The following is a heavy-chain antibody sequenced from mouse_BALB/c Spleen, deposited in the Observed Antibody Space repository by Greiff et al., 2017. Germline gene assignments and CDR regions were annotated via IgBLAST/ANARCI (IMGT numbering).Heavy chain of an antibody. J-gene: IGHJ2*01. D-gene: IGHD2-1*01. V-gene: IGHV5-6-5*01. CDR2: ISSGGST. CDR1: GFTFSSYA. CDR3: ARGDYGNPYYFDY. Sequence: EVQLVESGGGLVKPGGSLKLSCAASGFTFSSYAMSWVRQTPEKRLEWVASISSGGSTYYPDSVKGRFTISRDNARNILYLQMSSLRSEDTAMYYCARGDYGNPYYFDYWGQGTTLTVSS.